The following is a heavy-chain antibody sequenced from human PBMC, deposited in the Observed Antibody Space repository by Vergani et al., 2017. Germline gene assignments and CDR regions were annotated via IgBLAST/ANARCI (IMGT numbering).Heavy chain of an antibody. Sequence: EVQLVESGGGLVQPGGSLRLSCAASGFTVSSNYMSWVRPAPGQGLEWVSFIYSGGSTYYADSVKLRFTISRDNSKNTLYLQRNSLRAEDTAVYYCARXGGIAARSYSYYYGMDVWGQGTTVTVSS. CDR1: GFTVSSNY. V-gene: IGHV3-66*01. CDR2: IYSGGST. J-gene: IGHJ6*02. D-gene: IGHD6-6*01. CDR3: ARXGGIAARSYSYYYGMDV.